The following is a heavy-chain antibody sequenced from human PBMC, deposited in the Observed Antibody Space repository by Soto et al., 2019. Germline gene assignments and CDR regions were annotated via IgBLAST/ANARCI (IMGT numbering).Heavy chain of an antibody. J-gene: IGHJ6*02. CDR2: ISAYNGNT. Sequence: ASVKVSCKASGYTFTSYGISWVRQAPGQGLEWMGWISAYNGNTNYAQKLQGRVTMTTDTSTSTAYMELRSLRSDDTAVYYCARDEFCSGGSCGFYYYYYGMAVWGQGTTVTVSS. D-gene: IGHD2-15*01. CDR1: GYTFTSYG. V-gene: IGHV1-18*01. CDR3: ARDEFCSGGSCGFYYYYYGMAV.